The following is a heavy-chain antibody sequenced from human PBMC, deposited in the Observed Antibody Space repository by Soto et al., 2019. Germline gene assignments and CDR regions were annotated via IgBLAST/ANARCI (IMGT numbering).Heavy chain of an antibody. D-gene: IGHD4-17*01. CDR3: AGRTYG. J-gene: IGHJ3*01. Sequence: EVQLVESGGGLVQPGGSLRLSCAASGFDVSSNYMSWDRQAPGKGLEWVSLIYSGGTTYYAHSVKGRFTISRHSSKNTLYLQMNSLRVEDTAVYYCAGRTYGWGQGTMVTVSA. CDR1: GFDVSSNY. V-gene: IGHV3-53*04. CDR2: IYSGGTT.